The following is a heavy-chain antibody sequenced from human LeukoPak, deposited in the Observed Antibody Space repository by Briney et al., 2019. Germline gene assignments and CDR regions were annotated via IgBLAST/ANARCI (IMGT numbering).Heavy chain of an antibody. D-gene: IGHD3-22*01. Sequence: GGSLRLSCAASGFTFSGYGMHWVRQAPGKGLEWVAFIRDDGNNKDYADSVKGRFTISRDNSKNTLYLQMNSLRADDTAVYYCAKDFSPMSSGYVDYWGQGTLVTVSS. CDR1: GFTFSGYG. V-gene: IGHV3-30*02. J-gene: IGHJ4*02. CDR3: AKDFSPMSSGYVDY. CDR2: IRDDGNNK.